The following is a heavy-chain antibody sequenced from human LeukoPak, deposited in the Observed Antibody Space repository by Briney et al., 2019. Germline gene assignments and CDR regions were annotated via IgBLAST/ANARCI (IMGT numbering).Heavy chain of an antibody. Sequence: PGGSLRLSCAASGFNFSGSGMHWVRQASGKRLEWVGRIRSKANSYATAYAASVKGRFTISRDDSKNTAYLQMNSLKTKDTAVYYCTRQGFRVGWELSPGYYYYYMDVWGKGTTVTVSS. CDR2: IRSKANSYAT. CDR1: GFNFSGSG. D-gene: IGHD1-26*01. CDR3: TRQGFRVGWELSPGYYYYYMDV. V-gene: IGHV3-73*01. J-gene: IGHJ6*03.